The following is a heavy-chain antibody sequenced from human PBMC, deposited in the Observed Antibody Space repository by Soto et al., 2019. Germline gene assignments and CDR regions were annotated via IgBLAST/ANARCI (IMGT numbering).Heavy chain of an antibody. CDR3: ATGVQTAMRLYYYYYYGMDV. V-gene: IGHV3-30*03. J-gene: IGHJ6*02. CDR2: ISYDGSNK. CDR1: GFTFSSYG. D-gene: IGHD2-2*01. Sequence: QVQLVESGGGVVQPGRSLRLSCAASGFTFSSYGMHWVRQAPGKGLEWVAVISYDGSNKYYADSVKGRFTISRDNSKNTLYLQMNSLRAEDTAVSYCATGVQTAMRLYYYYYYGMDVWGQGTTVTVSS.